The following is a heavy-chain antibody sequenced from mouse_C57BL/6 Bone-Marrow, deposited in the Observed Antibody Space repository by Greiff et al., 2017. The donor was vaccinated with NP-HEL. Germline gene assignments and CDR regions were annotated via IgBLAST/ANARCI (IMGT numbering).Heavy chain of an antibody. CDR1: GYTFTSYW. J-gene: IGHJ3*01. V-gene: IGHV1-64*01. Sequence: QLQPSLAALFPPVASVQLSCKASGYTFTSYWMHWVKQRPGQGLEWIGMIHPNSGSTNYNEKFKSKATLTVDKSSSTAYMQLSSLTSEDSAVYYCARGGAWFAYWGQGTLVTVSA. CDR2: IHPNSGST. CDR3: ARGGAWFAY.